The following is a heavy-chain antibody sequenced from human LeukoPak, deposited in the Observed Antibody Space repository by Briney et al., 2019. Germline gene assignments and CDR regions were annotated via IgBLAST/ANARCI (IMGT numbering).Heavy chain of an antibody. Sequence: GGSLRLSCAASGFTFDDYAMHWVRQAPGKGLEWVSGISWNSGSIGYADSVKGRFTISRDNAKNSLYLQMNSLRAEDMALYYCAKGADSSSWYRGYYFDYWGQGTLVTVSS. CDR3: AKGADSSSWYRGYYFDY. J-gene: IGHJ4*02. V-gene: IGHV3-9*03. D-gene: IGHD6-13*01. CDR1: GFTFDDYA. CDR2: ISWNSGSI.